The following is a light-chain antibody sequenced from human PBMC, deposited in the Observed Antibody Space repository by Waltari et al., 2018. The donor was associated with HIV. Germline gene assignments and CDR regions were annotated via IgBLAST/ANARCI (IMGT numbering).Light chain of an antibody. CDR2: RNT. V-gene: IGLV1-47*01. CDR3: ASWDDGLSGHV. CDR1: PSNSERNH. J-gene: IGLJ1*01. Sequence: QSVLTQPLSASETPGRSLHIPCSRHPSNSERNHVFWYQPVAGLAPRLLIYRNTQRPSGVSDRFSGSRSGTSASLVISGLRAEDEAQYYCASWDDGLSGHVFGGGT.